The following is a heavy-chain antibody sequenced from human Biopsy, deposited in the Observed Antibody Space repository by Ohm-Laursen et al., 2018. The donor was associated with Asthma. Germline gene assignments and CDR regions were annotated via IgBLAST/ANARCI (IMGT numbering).Heavy chain of an antibody. CDR1: GYTFNSAG. J-gene: IGHJ6*02. V-gene: IGHV1-18*01. CDR2: ISVYNGNT. Sequence: ASVKVSCKTSGYTFNSAGIAWVRQAPGQGLEWMGGISVYNGNTKVAQKLQDRVTMITDTSTSTAYMELRSLRSDDTAVYFCARAVDYSHYYGIDVWGQGTTVTVS. D-gene: IGHD3-10*01. CDR3: ARAVDYSHYYGIDV.